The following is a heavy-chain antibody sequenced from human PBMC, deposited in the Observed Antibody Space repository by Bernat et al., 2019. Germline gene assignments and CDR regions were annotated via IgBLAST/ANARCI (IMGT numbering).Heavy chain of an antibody. V-gene: IGHV1-18*01. Sequence: QGELVQSGTEMKKLGASVRVFCKAPGFIFTSNGFAWVRQAPGQGLEWMGRVSAYNGDTQYAQKFQGRVLMTTDSSTTTAYMELKNLRSDDTAVYFCSTTSVSLYWYFGLWDHCTLVSVSS. CDR1: GFIFTSNG. CDR2: VSAYNGDT. J-gene: IGHJ2*01. CDR3: STTSVSLYWYFGL.